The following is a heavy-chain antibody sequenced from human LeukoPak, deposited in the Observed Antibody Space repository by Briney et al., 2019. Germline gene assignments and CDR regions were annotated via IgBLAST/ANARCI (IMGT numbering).Heavy chain of an antibody. V-gene: IGHV3-30*18. CDR2: IAYDGSDNK. CDR1: GFTFSSYG. J-gene: IGHJ4*02. CDR3: AKELHE. Sequence: GGSLRLSCAASGFTFSSYGMHWVRQAPGKGLEWVTVIAYDGSDNKYYADSVKGRFTISRDNSKNTLYLQMNSLKAEDTAVYYCAKELHEWGQGILVTVSS.